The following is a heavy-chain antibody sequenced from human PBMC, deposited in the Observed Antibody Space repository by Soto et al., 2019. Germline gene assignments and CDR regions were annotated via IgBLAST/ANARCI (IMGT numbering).Heavy chain of an antibody. V-gene: IGHV1-69*13. CDR2: IIPIFGIP. CDR3: AREDRDRETGLVPAAIDGMDV. J-gene: IGHJ6*02. Sequence: GASVKVSCKASGGTFSRYSITWVRQAPGHGLEWIGRIIPIFGIPTYAQKFQGRVTITADESTSTAYMELSSLRSDDTAVYYCAREDRDRETGLVPAAIDGMDVWGHGTTVTVSS. CDR1: GGTFSRYS. D-gene: IGHD2-2*01.